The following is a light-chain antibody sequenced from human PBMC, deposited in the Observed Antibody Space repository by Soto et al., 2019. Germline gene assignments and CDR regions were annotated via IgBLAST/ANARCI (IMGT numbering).Light chain of an antibody. CDR2: AAS. V-gene: IGKV1-39*01. J-gene: IGKJ3*01. CDR3: QQSYSTPST. Sequence: DIQMTQSPSSLSASVGDRVTITCRASQSISSYLNWYQQKPGKAPKLLIYAASSLQSGVPSRFSGSGSGTDFTLTISSLQPEDFATYYCQQSYSTPSTFDPGTKVDIK. CDR1: QSISSY.